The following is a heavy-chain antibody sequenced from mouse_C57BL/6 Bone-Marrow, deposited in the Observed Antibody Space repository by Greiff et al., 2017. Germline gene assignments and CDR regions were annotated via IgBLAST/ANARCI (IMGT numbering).Heavy chain of an antibody. Sequence: EVKLMESGPELVKPGASVKISCKASGYSFTDYNMNWVKQSNGKSLEWIGVINPNYGTTSYNQKFKGKATLTVDQSSSTAYMQLNSLTYDDSAVYYCARWGFYAMDYWGQGTSVTVSS. V-gene: IGHV1-39*01. CDR3: ARWGFYAMDY. CDR1: GYSFTDYN. J-gene: IGHJ4*01. CDR2: INPNYGTT.